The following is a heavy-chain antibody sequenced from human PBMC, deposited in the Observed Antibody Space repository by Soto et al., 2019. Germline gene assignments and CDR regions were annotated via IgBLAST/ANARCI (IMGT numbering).Heavy chain of an antibody. CDR2: IWYDGSNK. D-gene: IGHD3-9*01. J-gene: IGHJ3*02. CDR3: ARAPIYYDILTGYWDDAFDI. V-gene: IGHV3-33*01. Sequence: GGSLRLSCAASGFTFSSYAMHWVRQAPGKGLKKVAVIWYDGSNKYYADSVKGRFTISRDNSKNTLYLQMNSLRAEDTAVYYCARAPIYYDILTGYWDDAFDIWGQGTMVTVSS. CDR1: GFTFSSYA.